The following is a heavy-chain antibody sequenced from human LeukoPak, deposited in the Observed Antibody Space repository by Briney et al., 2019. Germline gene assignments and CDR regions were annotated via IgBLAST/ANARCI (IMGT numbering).Heavy chain of an antibody. Sequence: SETLSLTCTVSGGSISSGGYYWSWIRQHPGKGLEWIGYIYYSGSTYYNPSLKSRVTISVDTSKNQFSLKLSSVTAADTAVYYCASLCSSTSCYQVPIQGTFPGRDYYGMDVWGQGTTVTVSS. D-gene: IGHD2-2*01. CDR2: IYYSGST. CDR3: ASLCSSTSCYQVPIQGTFPGRDYYGMDV. J-gene: IGHJ6*02. CDR1: GGSISSGGYY. V-gene: IGHV4-31*03.